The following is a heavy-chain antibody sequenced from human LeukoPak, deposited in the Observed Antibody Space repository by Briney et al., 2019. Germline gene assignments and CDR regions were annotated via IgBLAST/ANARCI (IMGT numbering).Heavy chain of an antibody. CDR3: ARDGRESRTEEPWLDF. CDR1: GFTFETYA. J-gene: IGHJ4*02. D-gene: IGHD6-19*01. Sequence: PGGSLRLSRAASGFTFETYAMHWVRQGPGKGLEWVSGITWNGVAIDYADSVRGRFTISRDNAKNFLYLQMNSLRPEDTAFYYCARDGRESRTEEPWLDFWGRGSLVTVSS. CDR2: ITWNGVAI. V-gene: IGHV3-9*01.